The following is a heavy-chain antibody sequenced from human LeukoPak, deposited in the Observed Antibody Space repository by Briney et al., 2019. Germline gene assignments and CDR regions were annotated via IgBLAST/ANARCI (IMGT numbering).Heavy chain of an antibody. Sequence: PGGSLRLSCAASGFAFSNAWMSWVRQAPGKGLEWVGRIKSNTDGGTTDYAAPVKGRFTISRDDSKNTLYLQMNSLKTEDTAVCYCTTDSSSWYLWYYYYMDVWGKGTTVTVSS. J-gene: IGHJ6*03. CDR2: IKSNTDGGTT. CDR1: GFAFSNAW. V-gene: IGHV3-15*01. CDR3: TTDSSSWYLWYYYYMDV. D-gene: IGHD6-13*01.